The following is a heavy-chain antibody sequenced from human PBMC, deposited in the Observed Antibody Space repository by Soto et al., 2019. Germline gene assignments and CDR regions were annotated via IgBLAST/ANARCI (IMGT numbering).Heavy chain of an antibody. CDR1: GYTFTSYD. CDR2: MNPNSGNT. D-gene: IGHD3-3*01. V-gene: IGHV1-8*01. J-gene: IGHJ5*02. CDR3: ARGPILRFLEWFPNWFDP. Sequence: ASVKVSCKASGYTFTSYDINWVRQATGQGLEWMGWMNPNSGNTGYAQKFQGRVTMTSNTSISTAYMELSSLRSEDTAVYYCARGPILRFLEWFPNWFDPWGQGTLVTVSS.